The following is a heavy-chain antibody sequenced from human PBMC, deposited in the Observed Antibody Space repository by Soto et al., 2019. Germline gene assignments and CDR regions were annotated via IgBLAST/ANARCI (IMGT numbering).Heavy chain of an antibody. CDR2: IFHTGTT. CDR1: GGSISSGGYY. V-gene: IGHV4-61*08. CDR3: TTEAYDNSGSLAFDI. J-gene: IGHJ3*02. Sequence: SETLSLTCTVSGGSISSGGYYWSWIRQHPGKGLEWIGYIFHTGTTRYNPSLKSRVTLSVDTSQSQFSLKLNSVTAADTAVYYCTTEAYDNSGSLAFDIWGPGTLVTVSS. D-gene: IGHD3-22*01.